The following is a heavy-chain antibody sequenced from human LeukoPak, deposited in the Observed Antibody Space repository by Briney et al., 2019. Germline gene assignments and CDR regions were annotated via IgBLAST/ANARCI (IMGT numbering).Heavy chain of an antibody. CDR1: GGSISDYY. J-gene: IGHJ2*01. CDR2: IYYSGSTDYSGGT. D-gene: IGHD1-26*01. Sequence: SETLSLTCSVSGGSISDYYWSWIRQPPGKGLEWIGYIYYSGSTDYSGGTDYNPALKSRVTISIDTSRNQFSLKLSSVTGADTAVYYCAREGSGRFSQWYFDLWGRGSLVTVSS. V-gene: IGHV4-59*01. CDR3: AREGSGRFSQWYFDL.